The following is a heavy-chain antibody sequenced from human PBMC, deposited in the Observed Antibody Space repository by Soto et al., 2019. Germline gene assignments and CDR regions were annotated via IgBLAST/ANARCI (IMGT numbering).Heavy chain of an antibody. D-gene: IGHD3-10*01. CDR3: ARGGSEGGLDV. J-gene: IGHJ6*02. CDR1: GSSISTYY. CDR2: LYYSGNT. V-gene: IGHV4-59*01. Sequence: SETLSLACTVSGSSISTYYWTWIRQAPGKGLEWIGYLYYSGNTNYNPSLKSRVTMSVDTSKNHFYLTLTSATAADTAVYFCARGGSEGGLDVWGQGTTVTVSS.